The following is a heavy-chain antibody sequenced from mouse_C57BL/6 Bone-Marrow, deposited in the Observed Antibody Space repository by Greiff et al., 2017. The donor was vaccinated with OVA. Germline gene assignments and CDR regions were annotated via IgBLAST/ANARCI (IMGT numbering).Heavy chain of an antibody. D-gene: IGHD1-1*01. CDR2: IWRGGSP. CDR3: VVEDYYYAMDY. J-gene: IGHJ4*01. Sequence: VKLVESGPGLVQPSPRLSLTCTVSGFSFTSYGLHWVRQSPGQGLEWLGVIWRGGSPANNAAFMSRLSITKDNSKSQVFFKRNRLQADDTDIYYSVVEDYYYAMDYWGQGTSVTVSS. CDR1: GFSFTSYG. V-gene: IGHV2-5*01.